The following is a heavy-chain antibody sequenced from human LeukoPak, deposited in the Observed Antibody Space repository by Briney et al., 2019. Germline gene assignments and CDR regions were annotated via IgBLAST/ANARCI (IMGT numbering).Heavy chain of an antibody. CDR3: AKWGFLEWLLSMFDY. CDR1: GFTFSSYA. V-gene: IGHV3-23*01. J-gene: IGHJ4*02. CDR2: ISGSGDKT. Sequence: PGGSLRLSCAASGFTFSSYAMSRVRQAPGKGLEWVSAISGSGDKTYNADSVKGRFTISRDNSKNTVYLQMNSLRAEDTAVYYCAKWGFLEWLLSMFDYWGQGTLVTVSS. D-gene: IGHD3-3*01.